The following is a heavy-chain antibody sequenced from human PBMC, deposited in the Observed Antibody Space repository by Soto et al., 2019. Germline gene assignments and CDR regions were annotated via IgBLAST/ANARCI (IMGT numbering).Heavy chain of an antibody. CDR2: IKHRGST. J-gene: IGHJ4*02. D-gene: IGHD5-12*01. CDR3: ASHSGYDFFDF. Sequence: PSETLSLTCAFYGLSFSGYYWSWIRQPPGKGLEWIGEIKHRGSTNYNPSLKSRVTISVDTSKNQFSLRLRSVTAADTAVYYCASHSGYDFFDFWGPGTLVTVSS. CDR1: GLSFSGYY. V-gene: IGHV4-34*01.